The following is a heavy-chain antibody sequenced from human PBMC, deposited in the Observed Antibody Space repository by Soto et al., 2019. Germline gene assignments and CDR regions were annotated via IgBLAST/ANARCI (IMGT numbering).Heavy chain of an antibody. Sequence: EVQLLESGGGFVQPGGSLRLSCTASGFTFSNYAMSWVRQAPGKGLEWVSSISGSAYSTYYADSVKGRFTIYRDNSKNTVYLQTNSLPVEDTAVYYCAKDGVPGKLVPTWFDPWGQGTLVAVSS. CDR2: ISGSAYST. V-gene: IGHV3-23*01. CDR3: AKDGVPGKLVPTWFDP. J-gene: IGHJ5*02. CDR1: GFTFSNYA. D-gene: IGHD6-13*01.